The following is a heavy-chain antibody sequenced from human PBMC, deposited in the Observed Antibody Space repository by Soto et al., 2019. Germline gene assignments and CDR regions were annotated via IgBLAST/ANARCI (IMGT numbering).Heavy chain of an antibody. CDR3: ARVGCSGGSCYSTDAFDI. J-gene: IGHJ3*02. CDR1: GGSISSYY. CDR2: IYYSGST. Sequence: QVQLQESGPGLVKPSETLSLTCTVSGGSISSYYWSWIRQPPGKGLEWIGYIYYSGSTNYNPSLKSRVTISVDTSKNQFSLKLSSVTAADTAVYYRARVGCSGGSCYSTDAFDIWGQGTMVTVSS. D-gene: IGHD2-15*01. V-gene: IGHV4-59*01.